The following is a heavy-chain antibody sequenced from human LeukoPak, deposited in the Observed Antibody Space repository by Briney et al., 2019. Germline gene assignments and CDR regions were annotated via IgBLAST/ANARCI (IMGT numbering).Heavy chain of an antibody. D-gene: IGHD1-26*01. CDR3: ARDGRIQWELDY. CDR1: GFTFSSYP. V-gene: IGHV3-48*01. Sequence: PGGSLRLSCAASGFTFSSYPMNWVRQAPGKWLEWISYISSSTIYYADSVKGRFTISRDNAKNSLSLQMNSLRADDTAVYYCARDGRIQWELDYWGQGTLVTVSS. CDR2: ISSSTI. J-gene: IGHJ4*02.